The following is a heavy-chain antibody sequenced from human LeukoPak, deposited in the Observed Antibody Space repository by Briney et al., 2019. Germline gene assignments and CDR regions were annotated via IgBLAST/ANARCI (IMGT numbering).Heavy chain of an antibody. CDR1: GYTFTSYY. CDR2: INPSGGST. J-gene: IGHJ6*03. CDR3: ARVPTLGIYYYYHYMDV. Sequence: ASVKVSCKASGYTFTSYYMHWVRQAPGQGLEWMGIINPSGGSTSYAQKFQGRVTMTRDMSTSTAYMELSSLRSDDTAVYYCARVPTLGIYYYYHYMDVWGKGTTVTVSS. V-gene: IGHV1-46*01. D-gene: IGHD7-27*01.